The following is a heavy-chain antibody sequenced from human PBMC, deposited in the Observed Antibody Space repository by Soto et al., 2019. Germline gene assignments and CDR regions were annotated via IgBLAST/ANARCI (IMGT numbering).Heavy chain of an antibody. CDR3: ARDRYDFYDSSGYYTLSYYGMDV. CDR2: ISAYNGNT. V-gene: IGHV1-18*01. Sequence: QVQLVQSGAEVKKPGASVKVSCKASGYTFTSYGISWVRQAPGQGLEWMGWISAYNGNTNYAQKLQGRVTMTTDTSPSTAYMELRSLRSDDTAVYYCARDRYDFYDSSGYYTLSYYGMDVWGQGTTVTVSS. J-gene: IGHJ6*02. CDR1: GYTFTSYG. D-gene: IGHD3-22*01.